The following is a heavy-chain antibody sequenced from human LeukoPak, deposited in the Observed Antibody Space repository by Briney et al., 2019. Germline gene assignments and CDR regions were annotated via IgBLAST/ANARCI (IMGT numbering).Heavy chain of an antibody. V-gene: IGHV3-23*01. CDR1: GSTFSSYA. CDR2: ISGSGGST. Sequence: PGGSLRLSCAASGSTFSSYAMSWVRQAPGKGLEWVSAISGSGGSTYYADSVKGRFTISRDNSKNTLYLQMNSLRAEDTAVYYCAKDLGITMIVVVRYFDYWGQGTLVTVSS. D-gene: IGHD3-22*01. J-gene: IGHJ4*02. CDR3: AKDLGITMIVVVRYFDY.